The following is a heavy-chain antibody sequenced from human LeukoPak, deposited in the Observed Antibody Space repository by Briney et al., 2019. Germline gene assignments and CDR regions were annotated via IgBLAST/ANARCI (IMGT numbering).Heavy chain of an antibody. CDR3: ARDWGDMVRGPNWFDP. Sequence: ASVKVSCKASGYTFTGYYMHWVRQAPGQGLEWMGWINPNSGGTNYAQKFQGRVTITRNTSISTAYMELSSLRSEDTAVYYCARDWGDMVRGPNWFDPWGQGTLVTVSS. CDR2: INPNSGGT. CDR1: GYTFTGYY. J-gene: IGHJ5*02. V-gene: IGHV1-2*02. D-gene: IGHD3-10*01.